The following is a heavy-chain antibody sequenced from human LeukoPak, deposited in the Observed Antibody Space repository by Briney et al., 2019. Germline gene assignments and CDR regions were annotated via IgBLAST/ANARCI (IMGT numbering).Heavy chain of an antibody. CDR3: AKDGTGGYYYLDY. D-gene: IGHD3-22*01. V-gene: IGHV3-30*18. CDR1: GFTFSSHG. CDR2: ILYDGSKE. Sequence: GTSLRLSCAASGFTFSSHGMHWVRQAPGMGLEWVALILYDGSKEYYADAVQGQFTISRDSSRNTLYLQMNSLRAEDMVVYYCAKDGTGGYYYLDYWGQGTLVTVSS. J-gene: IGHJ4*02.